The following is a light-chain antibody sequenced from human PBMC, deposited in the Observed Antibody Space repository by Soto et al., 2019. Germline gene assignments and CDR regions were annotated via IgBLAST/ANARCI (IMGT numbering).Light chain of an antibody. V-gene: IGLV2-14*01. Sequence: QSALTQPASVSGSPGQSITISCTGPSSDVGGYNSVSWYQQHPGKAPKLILYDVTDRPSGVSYRFSGSKSGNTASLTISGLQAADEADYFCSSFTSSMTNVFGSGTKLTVL. CDR2: DVT. CDR3: SSFTSSMTNV. CDR1: SSDVGGYNS. J-gene: IGLJ1*01.